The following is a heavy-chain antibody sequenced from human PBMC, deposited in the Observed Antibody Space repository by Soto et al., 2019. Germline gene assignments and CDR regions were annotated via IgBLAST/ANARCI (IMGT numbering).Heavy chain of an antibody. V-gene: IGHV4-31*03. CDR2: IYNSGST. CDR1: GGSISGCCFY. J-gene: IGHJ4*02. Sequence: SDTLSLTCTVSGGSISGCCFYWSWIRQHPGKGLEWIGYIYNSGSTDYNSSLKSRVTISVDTSKNQFSLKLSSVAAADTAVYYCAGYYYDSSAYYPYFDYWGQGTLVTVSS. CDR3: AGYYYDSSAYYPYFDY. D-gene: IGHD3-22*01.